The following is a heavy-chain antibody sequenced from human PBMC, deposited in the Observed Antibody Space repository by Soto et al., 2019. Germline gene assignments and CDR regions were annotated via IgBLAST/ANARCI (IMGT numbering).Heavy chain of an antibody. Sequence: SETLSLTCAVSGGSIRRSDWWSWLRQPPGKGLEWIGRHYHSGSPNCNPSLKSRLTTSVDKSKNQSPLKVSSVTAADTAVYYCARVGSSIAVRPFDYWGQGTLVTVSS. CDR2: HYHSGSP. CDR3: ARVGSSIAVRPFDY. D-gene: IGHD6-6*01. V-gene: IGHV4-4*02. CDR1: GGSIRRSDW. J-gene: IGHJ4*02.